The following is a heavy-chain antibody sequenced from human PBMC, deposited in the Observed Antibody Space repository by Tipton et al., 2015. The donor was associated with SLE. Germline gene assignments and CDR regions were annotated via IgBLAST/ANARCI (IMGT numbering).Heavy chain of an antibody. Sequence: TLSLTCTVSGASITFSNYYWGWIRQPPGKGLEWIGNIDYSGNTHYNPSLESRVTMSVDKSQNQFSQTLNSVTAADTAVYYCASYYVWGTYRFDYWGQGTLVIVSS. D-gene: IGHD3-16*02. CDR1: GASITFSNYY. CDR3: ASYYVWGTYRFDY. CDR2: IDYSGNT. J-gene: IGHJ4*02. V-gene: IGHV4-39*07.